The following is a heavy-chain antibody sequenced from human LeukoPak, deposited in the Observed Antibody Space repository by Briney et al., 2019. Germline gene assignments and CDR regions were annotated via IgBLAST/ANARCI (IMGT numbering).Heavy chain of an antibody. V-gene: IGHV3-33*01. CDR3: VRDAQGGFDYSNSLQY. CDR1: GFIFNHYA. CDR2: IWSDGTNR. D-gene: IGHD4-11*01. J-gene: IGHJ4*02. Sequence: PGTSLRLSCEASGFIFNHYALHWVRQAPHKGLEWVAVIWSDGTNRYYADSVKGRFSIFRDDSQKRVFLQMNSLRAEDTAVYYCVRDAQGGFDYSNSLQYWGQGALVTVSS.